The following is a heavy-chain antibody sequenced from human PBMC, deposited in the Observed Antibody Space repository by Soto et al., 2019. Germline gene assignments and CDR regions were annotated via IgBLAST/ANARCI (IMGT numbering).Heavy chain of an antibody. CDR2: IKTNTEGGRT. V-gene: IGHV3-15*07. CDR3: TTGSVEGV. J-gene: IGHJ6*02. D-gene: IGHD2-15*01. CDR1: GLTLSNAW. Sequence: EVQLVESGGGFIYPGGSLRLSCAASGLTLSNAWMNWVRQAPGKGVEWVGRIKTNTEGGRTDYAAAVKGRFTVSRDDSKNTLYLQMNSLKTEDTAVYSCTTGSVEGVWGQGITVNVSS.